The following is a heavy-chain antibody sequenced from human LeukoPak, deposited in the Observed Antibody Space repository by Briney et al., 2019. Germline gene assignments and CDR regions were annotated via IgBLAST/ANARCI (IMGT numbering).Heavy chain of an antibody. CDR3: ARAANTAAGTPTLAIDY. CDR2: INPNSGGT. Sequence: ASVKVSCKASGGTFSSYAISWVRQAPGQGLEWMGWINPNSGGTNYAQKFQGRVTMTRDTSISTAYMELSRLRSDDTAVYYCARAANTAAGTPTLAIDYWGQGTLVTVSS. J-gene: IGHJ4*02. D-gene: IGHD6-13*01. CDR1: GGTFSSYA. V-gene: IGHV1-2*02.